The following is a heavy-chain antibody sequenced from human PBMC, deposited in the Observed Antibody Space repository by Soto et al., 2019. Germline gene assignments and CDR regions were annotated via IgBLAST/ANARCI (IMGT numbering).Heavy chain of an antibody. CDR2: IKQDGTEK. CDR3: ARGRSDDYFDY. Sequence: EVQLVESGGGLVQPGGSLRLSCAASGFTFSGYYMTWVRQSPGRGLEWVGNIKQDGTEKYYVDSLKGRFSISRDNAKKLLYLQMNGLRVEDTAVYYCARGRSDDYFDYWGQGALVTVSS. V-gene: IGHV3-7*01. CDR1: GFTFSGYY. J-gene: IGHJ4*02. D-gene: IGHD2-15*01.